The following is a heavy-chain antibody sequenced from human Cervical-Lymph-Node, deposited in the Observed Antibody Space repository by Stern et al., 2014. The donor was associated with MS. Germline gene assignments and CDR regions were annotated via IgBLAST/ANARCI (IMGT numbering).Heavy chain of an antibody. CDR1: GFTVSSNY. V-gene: IGHV3-66*01. CDR3: ARDRPYNWNYGGPADY. J-gene: IGHJ4*02. CDR2: IYSGGST. Sequence: QLVQSGGGLVQPGGSLRLSCAASGFTVSSNYMSWVRQAPGKGLEWVSVIYSGGSTYYADSVKGRFTISRDNSKNTLYLQMNSLRAEDTAVYYCARDRPYNWNYGGPADYWGQGTLVTVSS. D-gene: IGHD1-7*01.